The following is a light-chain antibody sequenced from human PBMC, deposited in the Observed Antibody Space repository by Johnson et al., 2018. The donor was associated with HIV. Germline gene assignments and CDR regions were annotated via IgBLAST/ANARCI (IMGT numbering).Light chain of an antibody. V-gene: IGLV1-51*01. CDR1: SSNIGNNY. Sequence: QSVLTQPPSVSAAPGQKVNISCSGSSSNIGNNYVSWYQQLPGTAPKVLIYDNHKRPSGIPDRVSGSKSGTSATLGITGLQTGDEADYYCGTWDSNLSAYVFGNGTKVTVL. CDR3: GTWDSNLSAYV. J-gene: IGLJ1*01. CDR2: DNH.